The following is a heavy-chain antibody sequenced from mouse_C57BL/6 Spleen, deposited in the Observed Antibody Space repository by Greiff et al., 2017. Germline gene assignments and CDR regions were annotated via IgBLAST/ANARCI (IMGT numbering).Heavy chain of an antibody. CDR3: ARRKDYLNWYFDV. J-gene: IGHJ1*03. Sequence: QVQLQQPGAELVKPGASVKLSCKASGYTFTSYWMHWVKQRPGRGLEWIGRIDPNSGGTKYNEKFKSKATLTVDKPSSTAYMQLSSLTSEDSAVYYCARRKDYLNWYFDVWGTGTTVTVSS. CDR1: GYTFTSYW. V-gene: IGHV1-72*01. D-gene: IGHD5-5*01. CDR2: IDPNSGGT.